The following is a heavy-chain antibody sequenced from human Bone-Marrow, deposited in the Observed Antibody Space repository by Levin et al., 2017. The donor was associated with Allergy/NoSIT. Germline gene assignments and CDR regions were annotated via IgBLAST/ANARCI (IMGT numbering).Heavy chain of an antibody. D-gene: IGHD2-21*01. V-gene: IGHV3-7*01. CDR2: IKQDGSEK. CDR3: ARERMVISRSAYYGLDV. CDR1: GFTFSNYW. J-gene: IGHJ6*02. Sequence: GGSLRLSCVASGFTFSNYWMSWVRQAPGKGLEWVANIKQDGSEKYYVDSVKGRFTISRDNAKNSLYLQMNSLRVDDTAVYYCARERMVISRSAYYGLDVWGQGTKVTVSS.